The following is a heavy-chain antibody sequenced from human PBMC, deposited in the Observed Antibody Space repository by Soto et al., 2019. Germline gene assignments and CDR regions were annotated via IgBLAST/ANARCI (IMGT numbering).Heavy chain of an antibody. D-gene: IGHD3-16*02. V-gene: IGHV4-31*03. CDR2: IYNSGST. J-gene: IGHJ4*02. Sequence: SETLSLTCTVSGASVKTGGYYWSWIRQHPGKGLELIGYIYNSGSTYYNQSLKSRVTISVDTSKNQFSLKLSSVTAADTAVYYCASEQRDYVWGSYRSPHFDYWGQGTLVTVSS. CDR3: ASEQRDYVWGSYRSPHFDY. CDR1: GASVKTGGYY.